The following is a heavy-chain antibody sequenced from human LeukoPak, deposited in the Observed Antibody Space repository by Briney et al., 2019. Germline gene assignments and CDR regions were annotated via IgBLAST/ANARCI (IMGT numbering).Heavy chain of an antibody. CDR1: GFIVSSDY. J-gene: IGHJ4*02. CDR3: ASLSLGHY. Sequence: GGSLRLSCAVSGFIVSSDYMSWVRQAPGKGLEWVSVIYSGGNTYYADSVKGRFTISRDTSKNTLSLQMNSLRAEDTAVYYCASLSLGHYWGQETLVTVSS. D-gene: IGHD6-6*01. CDR2: IYSGGNT. V-gene: IGHV3-53*01.